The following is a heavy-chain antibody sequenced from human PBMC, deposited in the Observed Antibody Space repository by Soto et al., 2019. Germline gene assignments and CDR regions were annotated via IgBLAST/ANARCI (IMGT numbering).Heavy chain of an antibody. J-gene: IGHJ6*03. CDR2: MNPNSGNT. CDR1: GYTFTSYD. CDR3: ARGELGVVVVAATRYMDV. V-gene: IGHV1-8*01. D-gene: IGHD2-15*01. Sequence: ASVKVSCKASGYTFTSYDINWVRQATGQGLEWMGWMNPNSGNTGYAQKFQGRVTMTRNTSISTAYMELSSLRSEDTAVYYCARGELGVVVVAATRYMDVWGKGTTVTVSS.